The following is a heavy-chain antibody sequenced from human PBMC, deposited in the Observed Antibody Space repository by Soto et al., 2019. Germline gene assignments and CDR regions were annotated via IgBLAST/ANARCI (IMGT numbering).Heavy chain of an antibody. J-gene: IGHJ5*02. CDR2: ISSSSSYI. D-gene: IGHD4-4*01. CDR1: GFTFSSYS. Sequence: GGSLRLSCAASGFTFSSYSMNWVRQAPGKGLEWVSSISSSSSYIYYADSVKGRFTISRDNAKNSLYLQMNSLRAEDTAVYYCARDRSRTTVTTGEDNWFDPWGQGTLVTVSS. CDR3: ARDRSRTTVTTGEDNWFDP. V-gene: IGHV3-21*01.